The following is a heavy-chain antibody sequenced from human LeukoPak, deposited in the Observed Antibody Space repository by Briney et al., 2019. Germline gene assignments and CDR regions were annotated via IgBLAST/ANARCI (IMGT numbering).Heavy chain of an antibody. CDR3: ARGPARGSSSWYGRDC. J-gene: IGHJ4*02. V-gene: IGHV4-34*01. CDR2: INHSGST. Sequence: SETLSLACAVYGGSFSGYYWSWIRQPPGKGLEWIGEINHSGSTNYNPSLKSRVTISVDTSKNQFSLKLSSVTAADTAVYYCARGPARGSSSWYGRDCWGQGTLVTVSS. CDR1: GGSFSGYY. D-gene: IGHD6-13*01.